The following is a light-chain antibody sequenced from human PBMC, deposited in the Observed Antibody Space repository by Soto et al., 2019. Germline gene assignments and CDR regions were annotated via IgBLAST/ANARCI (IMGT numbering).Light chain of an antibody. V-gene: IGLV2-14*01. J-gene: IGLJ1*01. CDR1: SSDVGGFEY. CDR3: GSITRSSTSV. CDR2: DVT. Sequence: QSVLSQPASVSGSPGQSIIISCTGTSSDVGGFEYVSWYQHQPGKAPKLIIYDVTKRPSGVSNRFSGSKSGNTASLTISGIQAEDEGDYYCGSITRSSTSVFGTGTRSPS.